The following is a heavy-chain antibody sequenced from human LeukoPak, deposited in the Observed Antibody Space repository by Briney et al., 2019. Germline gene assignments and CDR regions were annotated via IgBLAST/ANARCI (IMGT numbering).Heavy chain of an antibody. CDR1: GFTFSSYS. D-gene: IGHD6-13*01. V-gene: IGHV3-21*01. CDR2: ISSSSSYI. CDR3: AREGYSSSWPFDY. J-gene: IGHJ4*02. Sequence: GGSLRLSCAASGFTFSSYSMNWVRQAPGKGLEWVSSISSSSSYIYYADSVKGRFTISRDNAKNSLYLQMNSLRAEDTAVYYCAREGYSSSWPFDYWGQGALVIVSS.